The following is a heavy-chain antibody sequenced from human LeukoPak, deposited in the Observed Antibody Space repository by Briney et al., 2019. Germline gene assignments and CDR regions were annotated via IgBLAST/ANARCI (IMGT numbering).Heavy chain of an antibody. D-gene: IGHD4-17*01. CDR2: ISGSGGST. J-gene: IGHJ4*02. V-gene: IGHV3-23*01. Sequence: GGSLRLSCAASGFTFSSYAMSWVRQAPGKGLEWVSAISGSGGSTYYADSVKGRFTISRDNSKNTLYLQMNSLRAEDTAVYYCATLRGPDYGDYGRGDYWGQGTLVTVFS. CDR1: GFTFSSYA. CDR3: ATLRGPDYGDYGRGDY.